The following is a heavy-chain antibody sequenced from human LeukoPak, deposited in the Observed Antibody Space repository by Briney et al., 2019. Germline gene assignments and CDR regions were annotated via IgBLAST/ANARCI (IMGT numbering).Heavy chain of an antibody. CDR3: ARGRGYGGRRSKYYYDSSGPYYFDY. J-gene: IGHJ4*02. CDR1: GYTFTSYD. Sequence: ASVKVSCKASGYTFTSYDINWVRQATGQGLEWMGWMNPNSGNTGYAQKFQGRVTMTRNTSISTAYMELSSLRSEDTAVYYCARGRGYGGRRSKYYYDSSGPYYFDYWGQGTLVTVSS. D-gene: IGHD3-22*01. V-gene: IGHV1-8*01. CDR2: MNPNSGNT.